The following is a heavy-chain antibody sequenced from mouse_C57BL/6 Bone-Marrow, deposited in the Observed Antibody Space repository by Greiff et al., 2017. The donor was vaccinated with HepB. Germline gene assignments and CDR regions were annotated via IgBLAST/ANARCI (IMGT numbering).Heavy chain of an antibody. Sequence: VQLQQPGAELVKPGASVKLSCKASGYTFTSYWMHWVKQRPGQGLEWIGMIHPNSGSTNYNEKFKSKATLTVDKSSSTAYMQLSSLTSEDSAVCCCAPITTVGARGAYWGQGTLSTVSA. CDR3: APITTVGARGAY. CDR2: IHPNSGST. V-gene: IGHV1-64*01. D-gene: IGHD1-1*01. J-gene: IGHJ3*01. CDR1: GYTFTSYW.